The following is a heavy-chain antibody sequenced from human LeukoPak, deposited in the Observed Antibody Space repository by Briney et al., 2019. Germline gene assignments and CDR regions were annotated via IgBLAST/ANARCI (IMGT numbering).Heavy chain of an antibody. CDR2: ISSSSSTI. Sequence: GGSLRLSCAASGFTFSSYSMNWVRQAPGKGLEWVSYISSSSSTIYYADSVKGRFTISRDNAKNSLYLQMNSLRDEDTAVYYCARDYDFWSGYYGPFDYWGHGTLVTVSS. D-gene: IGHD3-3*01. V-gene: IGHV3-48*02. J-gene: IGHJ4*01. CDR1: GFTFSSYS. CDR3: ARDYDFWSGYYGPFDY.